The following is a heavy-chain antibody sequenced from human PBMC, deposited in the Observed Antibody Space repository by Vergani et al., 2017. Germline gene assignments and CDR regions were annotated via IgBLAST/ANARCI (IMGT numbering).Heavy chain of an antibody. D-gene: IGHD5-24*01. CDR2: INSDVSST. Sequence: EVQLVESGGGLVQPGGSLRLSCAASGFTFSSYWMHWVRQAPGKGLVWVSRINSDVSSTRYADSVKGRFTISRDNAKNTLYLQMNSLRAEDTAVYYCARGRRYGYNWSYLYFDLWGRGTLVTVSS. J-gene: IGHJ2*01. CDR1: GFTFSSYW. CDR3: ARGRRYGYNWSYLYFDL. V-gene: IGHV3-74*01.